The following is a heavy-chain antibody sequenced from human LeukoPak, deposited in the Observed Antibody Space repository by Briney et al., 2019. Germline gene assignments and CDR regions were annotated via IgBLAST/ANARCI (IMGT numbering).Heavy chain of an antibody. J-gene: IGHJ6*03. CDR1: GYTFYYYG. Sequence: SVKVSCKASGYTFYYYGISWVRQAPGQGLEWMGGIIPIFGTTHYAQKFQGRVRLTADESTSTAYMELSSLRSEDTAVYYCASSALVTPYYYYYMDVWGKGTTVTVSS. V-gene: IGHV1-69*13. CDR3: ASSALVTPYYYYYMDV. D-gene: IGHD5-18*01. CDR2: IIPIFGTT.